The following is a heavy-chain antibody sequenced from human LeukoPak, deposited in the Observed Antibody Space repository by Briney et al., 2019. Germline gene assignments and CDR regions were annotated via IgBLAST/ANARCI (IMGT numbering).Heavy chain of an antibody. CDR3: ARDRDNSGSYAYYFDY. J-gene: IGHJ4*02. V-gene: IGHV3-30-3*01. Sequence: GRSLRLSCAASGFTFSSFPIHWVRQAPGKGLEWVALISYDGSNKYYADSVKGRSTISRDNSKNTLYLQMNSLRAEDTAVYYCARDRDNSGSYAYYFDYWGQGTRVTVSS. CDR1: GFTFSSFP. CDR2: ISYDGSNK. D-gene: IGHD3-22*01.